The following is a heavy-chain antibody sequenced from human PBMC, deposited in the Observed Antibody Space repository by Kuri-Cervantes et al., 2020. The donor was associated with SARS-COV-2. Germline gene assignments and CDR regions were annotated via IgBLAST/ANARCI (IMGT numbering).Heavy chain of an antibody. V-gene: IGHV5-51*01. CDR2: IYPGDSDT. D-gene: IGHD2-2*01. CDR1: GYTFTGYY. J-gene: IGHJ5*02. Sequence: KVSCKASGYTFTGYYMHWVRQMPGKGLEWMGIIYPGDSDTRYSPSFQGQVTISADKSISTAYLQWSSLKASDTAMYYCARQKYQLLYNWFDPWGQGTLVTVSS. CDR3: ARQKYQLLYNWFDP.